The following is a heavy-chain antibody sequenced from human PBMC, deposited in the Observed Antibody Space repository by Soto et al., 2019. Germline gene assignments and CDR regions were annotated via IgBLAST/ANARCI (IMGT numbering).Heavy chain of an antibody. D-gene: IGHD3-3*01. CDR2: IYYSGST. CDR3: ARAYDFWSGYAAALDYYMDV. CDR1: GGSISSYY. J-gene: IGHJ6*03. Sequence: PSETLSLTCTVSGGSISSYYWSWIRQPPGKGLEWIGYIYYSGSTNYNPSLKSRVTISVDTSKNQFSLKLSSVTAADTAVYYCARAYDFWSGYAAALDYYMDVWGKGTTVTVSS. V-gene: IGHV4-59*08.